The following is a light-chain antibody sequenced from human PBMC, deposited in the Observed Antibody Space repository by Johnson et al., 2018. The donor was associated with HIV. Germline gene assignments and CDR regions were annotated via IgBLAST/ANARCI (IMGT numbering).Light chain of an antibody. J-gene: IGLJ1*01. Sequence: QSVLTQPPSVSAAPGQKVTISCSGSSSNIGNNYVSWYQQLPGTALKLLIYDNNKRPSGITDRFSGSTSGTSATLGIAGLQTGDAADYDCETWDSSLSAYVFGTGTKVTVL. V-gene: IGLV1-51*01. CDR3: ETWDSSLSAYV. CDR1: SSNIGNNY. CDR2: DNN.